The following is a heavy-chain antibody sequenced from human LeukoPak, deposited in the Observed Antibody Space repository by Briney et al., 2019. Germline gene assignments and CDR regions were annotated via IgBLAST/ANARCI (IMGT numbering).Heavy chain of an antibody. V-gene: IGHV4-34*01. J-gene: IGHJ4*02. D-gene: IGHD5-12*01. Sequence: PSETLSLTCAVYGGSFSGYYWSWIRQPPGKGLEWLGEINHSGSTNYNPSLKSRVTISVDTSKNQFSLKLSSVTAADTAVYYCARVPPGNSGYGSNIDYWGQGTLVTVSS. CDR2: INHSGST. CDR3: ARVPPGNSGYGSNIDY. CDR1: GGSFSGYY.